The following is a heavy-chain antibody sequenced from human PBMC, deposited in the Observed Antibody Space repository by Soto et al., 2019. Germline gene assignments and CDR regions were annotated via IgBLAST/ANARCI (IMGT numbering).Heavy chain of an antibody. D-gene: IGHD2-2*01. J-gene: IGHJ4*02. CDR2: INHSGST. Sequence: SETLSLTCAVYGGSFSGYYWSWIRQPPGKGLEWIGEINHSGSTNYNPSLKSRVTISVDTSKNQFSLKLSSVTAADTAVYYCARGKGVVPAAMPVPTNEYFDYWGQGTLVTVSS. CDR1: GGSFSGYY. CDR3: ARGKGVVPAAMPVPTNEYFDY. V-gene: IGHV4-34*01.